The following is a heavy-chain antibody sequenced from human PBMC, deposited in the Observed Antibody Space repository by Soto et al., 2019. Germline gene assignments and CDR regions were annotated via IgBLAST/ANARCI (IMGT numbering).Heavy chain of an antibody. V-gene: IGHV4-39*01. J-gene: IGHJ5*02. CDR1: GGSINSSSYY. CDR3: ARHSQVTNRVAFPFDP. CDR2: IYYSGST. Sequence: KLRETLSLTCTVSGGSINSSSYYWGWIRQPPGKGLEWIGSIYYSGSTYYNPSLKSRVTISVDTSKNQFSLKLSSVTAADTAVYYCARHSQVTNRVAFPFDPWGQGTLVTVSS. D-gene: IGHD3-3*02.